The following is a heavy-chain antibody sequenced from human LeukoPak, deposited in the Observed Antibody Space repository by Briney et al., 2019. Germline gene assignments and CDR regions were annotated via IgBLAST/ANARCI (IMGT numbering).Heavy chain of an antibody. D-gene: IGHD3-3*01. J-gene: IGHJ4*02. CDR3: ARGYFARFLAPLGY. CDR1: GGSFSGYY. Sequence: PSETLSLTCAVYGGSFSGYYWSWIRQPPGKGLEWIGEINHSGSTNYNPSLKSRVTISVDTSKNQFSLKLSSVTAADTAVYYCARGYFARFLAPLGYWGQGTLVTVSS. V-gene: IGHV4-34*01. CDR2: INHSGST.